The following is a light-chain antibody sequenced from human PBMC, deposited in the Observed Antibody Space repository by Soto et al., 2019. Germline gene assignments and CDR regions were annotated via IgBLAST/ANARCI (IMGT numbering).Light chain of an antibody. CDR3: SSYTSSSTLYA. V-gene: IGLV2-14*01. CDR2: DVS. J-gene: IGLJ1*01. CDR1: SSDVGGYNY. Sequence: QSVLTQPASVSGSPGQSITISCTGTSSDVGGYNYVSWYQQHPGTAPKLMIYDVSNRPSGVSNRFSGSKSGNTAALTISGLQAEDEADYYCSSYTSSSTLYAFGTGTKVTVL.